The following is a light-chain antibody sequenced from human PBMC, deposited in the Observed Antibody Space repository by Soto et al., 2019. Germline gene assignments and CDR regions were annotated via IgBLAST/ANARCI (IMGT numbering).Light chain of an antibody. CDR2: DAS. CDR1: QSVRSY. V-gene: IGKV3-20*01. Sequence: EIVLTQSPATLSLSPGERATLSCRASQSVRSYLAWYQQKPGQAPRLLIYDASNRAAGIPDRFSGSGSGTDFTLTISRLEPEDFAVYYCQQYGSSPLTFGGGTKVDIK. J-gene: IGKJ4*01. CDR3: QQYGSSPLT.